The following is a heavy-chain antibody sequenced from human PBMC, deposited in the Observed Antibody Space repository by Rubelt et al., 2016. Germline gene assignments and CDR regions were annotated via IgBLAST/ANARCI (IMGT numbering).Heavy chain of an antibody. CDR2: ISAYNGNT. Sequence: TFTSYGISWVRQAPGQGLEWMGWISAYNGNTNYAQKLQGRVTMTTDTSTSTAYMELRSLRSDDTAVYYCAGDIAAAGRFDPWGQGTLVTVSS. CDR3: AGDIAAAGRFDP. CDR1: TFTSYG. D-gene: IGHD6-13*01. J-gene: IGHJ5*02. V-gene: IGHV1-18*01.